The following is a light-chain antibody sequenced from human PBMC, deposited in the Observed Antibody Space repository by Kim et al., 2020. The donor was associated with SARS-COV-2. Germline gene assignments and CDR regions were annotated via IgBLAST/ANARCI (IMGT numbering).Light chain of an antibody. CDR1: SIGSKS. CDR2: YDS. CDR3: QVWDSSSDHRVV. V-gene: IGLV3-21*04. Sequence: PGKPARVCGGGNSIGSKSVHWYQQKSGQAPVLVIYYDSDRPSGIPERFSGSNSGNTATLTISRVEAGDEADYYCQVWDSSSDHRVVFGGGTQLTVL. J-gene: IGLJ2*01.